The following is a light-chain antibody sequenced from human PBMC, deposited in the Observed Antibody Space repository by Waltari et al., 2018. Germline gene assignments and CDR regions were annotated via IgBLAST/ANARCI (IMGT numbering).Light chain of an antibody. J-gene: IGLJ3*02. CDR3: CSYAGSSWV. V-gene: IGLV2-23*01. CDR1: SSDVGSYNL. CDR2: EGS. Sequence: QSALTQPASVSGSPGQSITISCTGTSSDVGSYNLVSWYQQHQGKAPKLMIYEGSKRPSGFSNRFSGSKSGNTASLTISGLQAEDEADYYGCSYAGSSWVFGGGTKLTVL.